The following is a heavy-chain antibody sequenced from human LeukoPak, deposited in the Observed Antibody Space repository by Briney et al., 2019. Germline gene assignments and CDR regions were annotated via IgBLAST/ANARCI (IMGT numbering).Heavy chain of an antibody. CDR2: ISSSSNYI. V-gene: IGHV3-21*01. CDR3: ARHPERDYDY. D-gene: IGHD4-11*01. Sequence: GGSLRLSCAASGFTFSSYSMNWVRQAPGRGLEWVSSISSSSNYIYYADSVKGRFTISRDNAKNSLYLQMYSLRAEDTAVYYCARHPERDYDYWGQGTLVTVSP. CDR1: GFTFSSYS. J-gene: IGHJ4*02.